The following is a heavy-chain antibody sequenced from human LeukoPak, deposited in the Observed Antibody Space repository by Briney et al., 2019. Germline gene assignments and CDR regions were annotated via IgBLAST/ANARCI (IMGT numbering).Heavy chain of an antibody. D-gene: IGHD3-10*01. CDR3: AKASGLYYGSGSPPDY. J-gene: IGHJ4*02. CDR2: ISWNSGSI. V-gene: IGHV3-9*01. Sequence: GGSLRLSCAASGFTFDDYAMHWVRQVPGRGLEWVSGISWNSGSIGYADSVKGRFTISRDNAKNSLYLQMNSLRAEDTALYYCAKASGLYYGSGSPPDYWGQGTLVTVSS. CDR1: GFTFDDYA.